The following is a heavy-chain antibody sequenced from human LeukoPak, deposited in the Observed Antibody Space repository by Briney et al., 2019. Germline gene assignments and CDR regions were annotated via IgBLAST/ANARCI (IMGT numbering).Heavy chain of an antibody. CDR2: IYHSGGT. CDR3: ARARGGSNWLLAY. CDR1: GGSITTNNW. Sequence: SETLSLTCAVTGGSITTNNWWNWVRQSPGKGLEWLGEIYHSGGTNHNPSLKSRISISLDTSKNLFSLALRSVTAADTAIYYCARARGGSNWLLAYWGQGALVTVSS. J-gene: IGHJ4*02. D-gene: IGHD6-13*01. V-gene: IGHV4-4*02.